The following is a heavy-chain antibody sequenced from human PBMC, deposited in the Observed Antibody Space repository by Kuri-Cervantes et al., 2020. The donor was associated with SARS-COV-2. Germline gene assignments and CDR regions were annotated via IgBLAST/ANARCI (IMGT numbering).Heavy chain of an antibody. V-gene: IGHV3-23*01. CDR1: GFTFSDYA. D-gene: IGHD2-15*01. J-gene: IGHJ4*02. Sequence: GGSLRLSCAASGFTFSDYAMSWVRQAPGRGLEWVSAISGTGGTTYYADSVKGRFTISRDNSKNTLYLQMNSLRAEDTAVYYCASGILYRWEGYFDYWGQGTLVTVSS. CDR3: ASGILYRWEGYFDY. CDR2: ISGTGGTT.